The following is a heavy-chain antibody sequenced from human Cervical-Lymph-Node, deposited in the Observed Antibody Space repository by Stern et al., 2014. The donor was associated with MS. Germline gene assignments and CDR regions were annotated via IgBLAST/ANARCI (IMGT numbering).Heavy chain of an antibody. Sequence: VQLEESGAEVKKPGSSVKVSCKASGGTFSTQAINWVRQAPGQGLEWAGGIIPIFGTPNYAQKVQDRVTITADESTSTASMDLNSLRSEDTAVYYCATPSTVTVGGMDVWGQGTTVTVSS. V-gene: IGHV1-69*01. CDR1: GGTFSTQA. D-gene: IGHD4-17*01. CDR2: IIPIFGTP. CDR3: ATPSTVTVGGMDV. J-gene: IGHJ6*02.